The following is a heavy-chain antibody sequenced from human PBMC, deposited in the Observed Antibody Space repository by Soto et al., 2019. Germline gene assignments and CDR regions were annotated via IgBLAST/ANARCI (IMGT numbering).Heavy chain of an antibody. CDR3: ARVESCSGGSCYMNY. D-gene: IGHD2-15*01. CDR1: GYSFTSYW. J-gene: IGHJ4*02. Sequence: EVQLVQSGAEVKKPGESLKISCKGSGYSFTSYWIDWVRQMPGKGLEWMGIIYPGDSDTRYSPSFQGQVTISADKSISTAYLQWSSLKASDTAMYYCARVESCSGGSCYMNYWGQGTLVTVSS. CDR2: IYPGDSDT. V-gene: IGHV5-51*03.